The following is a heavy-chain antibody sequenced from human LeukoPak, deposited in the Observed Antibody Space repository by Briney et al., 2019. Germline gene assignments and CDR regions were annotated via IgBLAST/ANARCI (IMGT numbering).Heavy chain of an antibody. Sequence: GGSLRLSRAGSGFTFSSYSMNWVRQAPGKGLEWVSSISSGSSYIYYADSVKGRFTISRDNAKNSLYLQMNSLRAEDTAVYYCAKDRPYSSSWYGAGDYWGQGTLVTVSS. V-gene: IGHV3-21*04. J-gene: IGHJ4*02. CDR3: AKDRPYSSSWYGAGDY. CDR1: GFTFSSYS. D-gene: IGHD6-13*01. CDR2: ISSGSSYI.